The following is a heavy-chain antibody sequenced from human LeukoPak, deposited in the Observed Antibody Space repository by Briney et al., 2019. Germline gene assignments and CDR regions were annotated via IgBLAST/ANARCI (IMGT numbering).Heavy chain of an antibody. CDR1: GYTFTSYA. J-gene: IGHJ4*02. CDR3: ARGAGFAEPLPEY. Sequence: ASVKVSCKASGYTFTSYAIHWVCQAPGQRLEWMGWINAGHGNTKYSQNFQGRVTITRDTSASTAYMELSSLRSEDTAVYYCARGAGFAEPLPEYWGQGTLLTVSS. CDR2: INAGHGNT. D-gene: IGHD1-14*01. V-gene: IGHV1-3*01.